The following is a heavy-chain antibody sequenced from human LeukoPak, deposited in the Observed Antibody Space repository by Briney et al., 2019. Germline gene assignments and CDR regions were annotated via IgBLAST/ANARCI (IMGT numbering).Heavy chain of an antibody. CDR3: ARRGYFYYYYMDV. J-gene: IGHJ6*03. CDR2: IYYSGST. Sequence: PSETLSLTCTVSGGSISSYYWSWIRQPPGKGLEWIGYIYYSGSTNYNPSLKSRVTISVDTSRNQFSLKLSSVTAADTAVYYCARRGYFYYYYMDVWGKGTTVTISS. V-gene: IGHV4-59*12. D-gene: IGHD3-10*01. CDR1: GGSISSYY.